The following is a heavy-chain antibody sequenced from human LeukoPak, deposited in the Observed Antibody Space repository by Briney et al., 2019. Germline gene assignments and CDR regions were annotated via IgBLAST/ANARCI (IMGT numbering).Heavy chain of an antibody. D-gene: IGHD6-13*01. CDR2: INHSGST. CDR3: ARTQEISSSWYGTLFDY. V-gene: IGHV4-34*01. J-gene: IGHJ4*02. CDR1: GGSFSGYY. Sequence: SETLSLTCAVYGGSFSGYYWSWIRQPPGKGLEWIGEINHSGSTNYNPSLKSRVTISVDTSKNQFSLKLSSVTAADTAVYYCARTQEISSSWYGTLFDYWGQGTLVTVSS.